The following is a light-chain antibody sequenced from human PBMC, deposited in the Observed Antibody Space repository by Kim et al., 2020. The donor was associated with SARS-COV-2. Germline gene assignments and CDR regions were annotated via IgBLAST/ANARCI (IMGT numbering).Light chain of an antibody. J-gene: IGLJ1*01. CDR3: SSYTSSSTYV. CDR2: EVS. CDR1: SSDVGSYNR. V-gene: IGLV2-18*02. Sequence: QSALTQPPSVSGSPGQSVTISCTGTSSDVGSYNRVSWHQQPPGTAPKLMIYEVSNRPSGVPDRFSGSKSGNTASLTISGLQAEDEADYYCSSYTSSSTYVFGTETKVTVL.